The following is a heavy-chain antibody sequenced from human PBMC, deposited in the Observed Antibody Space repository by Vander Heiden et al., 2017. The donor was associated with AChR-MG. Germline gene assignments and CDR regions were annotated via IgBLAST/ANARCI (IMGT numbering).Heavy chain of an antibody. D-gene: IGHD1-20*01. CDR3: VRALGRYNWNPPFDY. CDR1: GLTFSPYA. V-gene: IGHV3-30*09. J-gene: IGHJ4*02. CDR2: ISYDGNNK. Sequence: VQLVESGGGVVQPGRSLRLSCAASGLTFSPYALHWLRPAPGKGLEWVAIISYDGNNKYYADSVKGRFAISRDNSKNTLYLQMNNLTAEDTAVYYCVRALGRYNWNPPFDYWGQGTLVTVSS.